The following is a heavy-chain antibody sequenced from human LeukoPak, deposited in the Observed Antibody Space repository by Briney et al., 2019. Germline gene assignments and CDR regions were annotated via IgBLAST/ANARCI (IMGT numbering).Heavy chain of an antibody. Sequence: SVKVSCKASGGTFSSYTISWVRQAPGQGLEWMGRIIPILGIANYAQKFQGRVTITADKSTSTAYMELSSLRSEDTAVYYCAREGLLGYCSTTSCSFDYWGQGTLVTVSS. CDR2: IIPILGIA. V-gene: IGHV1-69*04. J-gene: IGHJ4*02. CDR1: GGTFSSYT. CDR3: AREGLLGYCSTTSCSFDY. D-gene: IGHD2-2*03.